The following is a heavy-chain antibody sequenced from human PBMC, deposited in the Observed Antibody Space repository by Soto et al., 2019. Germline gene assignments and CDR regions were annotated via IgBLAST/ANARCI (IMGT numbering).Heavy chain of an antibody. J-gene: IGHJ4*02. V-gene: IGHV3-23*01. Sequence: GGSLRLSCEASGFTLRNYAMTWIRQAPGKGLEWVSLISANDVGTYYAESVKTRFTISTDQSRNTVYLQMDSLRADDTAIYYCAKAKNDYNWDNKPPFDYWGQGTLVTVSS. CDR3: AKAKNDYNWDNKPPFDY. CDR1: GFTLRNYA. CDR2: ISANDVGT. D-gene: IGHD1-20*01.